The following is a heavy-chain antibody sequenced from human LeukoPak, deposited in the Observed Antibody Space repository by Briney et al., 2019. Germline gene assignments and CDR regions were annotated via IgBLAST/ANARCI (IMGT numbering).Heavy chain of an antibody. D-gene: IGHD2-2*02. Sequence: SETLSLTCTVSGGSISSYYWSWIRQPPGKGLEWIGYIYYSGSTSYSPSLKSRVTISVDTSKNQFSLKLSSVTAADTAVYYCARGAGYCSSASCYTEGIDYWGQGTLVTVSS. CDR2: IYYSGST. J-gene: IGHJ4*02. CDR1: GGSISSYY. CDR3: ARGAGYCSSASCYTEGIDY. V-gene: IGHV4-59*08.